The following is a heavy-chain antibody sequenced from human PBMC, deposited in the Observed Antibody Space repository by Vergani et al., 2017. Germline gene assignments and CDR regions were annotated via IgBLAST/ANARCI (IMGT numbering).Heavy chain of an antibody. V-gene: IGHV3-23*01. CDR2: ISGSGGST. D-gene: IGHD3-3*01. J-gene: IGHJ4*02. Sequence: EVQLLESGGGLVQPGGSLRLSCAASGFTFSSYAMSWVRQAPGKGLEWVSAISGSGGSTYYADSVKGRFTISRDNSKNTLYLQMNSLRAEDTAVYYCARGLKGGVLRFLEWLFDYWGQGTLVTVSS. CDR3: ARGLKGGVLRFLEWLFDY. CDR1: GFTFSSYA.